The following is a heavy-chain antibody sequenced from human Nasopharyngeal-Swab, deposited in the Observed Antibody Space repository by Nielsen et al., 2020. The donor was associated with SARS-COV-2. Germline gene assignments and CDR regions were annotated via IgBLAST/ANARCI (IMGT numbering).Heavy chain of an antibody. Sequence: GESLKISCAGSGFTFSNYAMTWVRRAPGKGLEWVSATGGSGGGPYYADSVKGRFTISRDDSKNTWYLQMDTLRDEDTAVYYCARDITEVRSLEWKPFVDYYGMDIWGQGTTVSVSS. CDR1: GFTFSNYA. V-gene: IGHV3-23*01. D-gene: IGHD3-3*01. CDR2: TGGSGGGP. J-gene: IGHJ6*02. CDR3: ARDITEVRSLEWKPFVDYYGMDI.